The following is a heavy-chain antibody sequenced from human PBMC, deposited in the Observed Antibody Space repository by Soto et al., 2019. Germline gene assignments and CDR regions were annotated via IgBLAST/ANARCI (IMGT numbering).Heavy chain of an antibody. V-gene: IGHV3-15*01. Sequence: PGGSLRLSCAASAFTFSTAWMHWVRQAPGKGLEWVGRIKSKTDGGTTDYAAPVKGRFTISRDDSKNTLYLQMNSLKTEDTAVYYCTTDLEDCSSTRCYNAFDTWGQGTMVTVSS. CDR2: IKSKTDGGTT. CDR1: AFTFSTAW. J-gene: IGHJ3*02. D-gene: IGHD2-2*02. CDR3: TTDLEDCSSTRCYNAFDT.